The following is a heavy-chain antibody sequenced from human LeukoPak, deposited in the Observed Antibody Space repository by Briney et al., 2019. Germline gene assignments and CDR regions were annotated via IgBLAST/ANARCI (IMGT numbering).Heavy chain of an antibody. J-gene: IGHJ3*02. V-gene: IGHV4-34*01. CDR3: ARDRLYGWDAFDI. CDR1: GGSFSGYY. CDR2: INHSGST. Sequence: SETLSLTCAVYGGSFSGYYWSRIRQPPGKGLEWIGEINHSGSTNYNPSLKSRVTISVDTSKNQFSLKLSSVTAADTAVYYCARDRLYGWDAFDIWGQGTMVTVSS. D-gene: IGHD6-19*01.